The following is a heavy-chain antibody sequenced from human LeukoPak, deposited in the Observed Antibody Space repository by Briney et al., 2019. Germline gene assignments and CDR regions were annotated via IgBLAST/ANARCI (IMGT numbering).Heavy chain of an antibody. V-gene: IGHV4-4*02. Sequence: PGGSLRLSCAASGFTFSNYGMSWVRQPPGKGLEWIGEIYHSGSTNYNPSLKSRVTISVDKSKNQFSLKLSSVTAADTAVYYCARDSGSYCGGDCYGENWFDPWGQGTLVTVSS. CDR1: GFTFSNYGM. CDR3: ARDSGSYCGGDCYGENWFDP. CDR2: IYHSGST. J-gene: IGHJ5*02. D-gene: IGHD2-21*02.